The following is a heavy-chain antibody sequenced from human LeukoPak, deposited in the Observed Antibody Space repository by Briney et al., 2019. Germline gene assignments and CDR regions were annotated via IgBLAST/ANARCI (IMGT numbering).Heavy chain of an antibody. Sequence: SVTLSLTCAVYGGSFSGYYWSWIRQPPGKGLEWIGEINHSGSTNYNPSLKSRVTISVDTSKNQFSLKLSSVTAADTAVYYCARGYYYGSGSYPYYWGQGTLVTVSS. CDR1: GGSFSGYY. CDR2: INHSGST. CDR3: ARGYYYGSGSYPYY. D-gene: IGHD3-10*01. V-gene: IGHV4-34*01. J-gene: IGHJ4*02.